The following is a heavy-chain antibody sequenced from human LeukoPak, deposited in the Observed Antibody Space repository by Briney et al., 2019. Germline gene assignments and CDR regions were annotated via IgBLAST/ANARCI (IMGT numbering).Heavy chain of an antibody. J-gene: IGHJ4*02. V-gene: IGHV3-23*01. Sequence: QSGGSLRLSCAASGFTFSSYSMSWVRQAPGKGLEWVSAISGSGGSTYYADSVKGRFTISRDNSKNTLYLQMNSLRAEDTAVYYCAKPPGRYSYGNDYWGQGTLVTVSS. D-gene: IGHD5-18*01. CDR1: GFTFSSYS. CDR2: ISGSGGST. CDR3: AKPPGRYSYGNDY.